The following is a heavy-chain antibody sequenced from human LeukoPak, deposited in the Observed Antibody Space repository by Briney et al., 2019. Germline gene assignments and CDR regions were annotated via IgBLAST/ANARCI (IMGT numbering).Heavy chain of an antibody. CDR3: ARSRWLQSQGPRYYFDY. CDR2: VSPSSGHT. D-gene: IGHD5-24*01. Sequence: ASVKVSCKAFGYTFTNYGITWLRQAPGQGLEWMGWVSPSSGHTNYTQNLQDRVTMTTDTPTNTAYMELRSLRSEDTAVYYCARSRWLQSQGPRYYFDYWGQGTLVTVSS. CDR1: GYTFTNYG. V-gene: IGHV1-18*01. J-gene: IGHJ4*02.